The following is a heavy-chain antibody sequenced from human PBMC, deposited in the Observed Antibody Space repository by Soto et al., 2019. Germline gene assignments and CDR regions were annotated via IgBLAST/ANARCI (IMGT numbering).Heavy chain of an antibody. D-gene: IGHD2-2*01. V-gene: IGHV1-2*04. CDR3: ARGQYQLLWGYYFDY. Sequence: QVQLVQSGAEVKKPGASVKVSCKASGYTFTGYYMHWVRQAPGQGLEWMGWINPNSGGTNYAQKFQGWVTMTRETSISTAYMELSRLRSDDTAVYYCARGQYQLLWGYYFDYWGQGTLVTVSS. J-gene: IGHJ4*02. CDR2: INPNSGGT. CDR1: GYTFTGYY.